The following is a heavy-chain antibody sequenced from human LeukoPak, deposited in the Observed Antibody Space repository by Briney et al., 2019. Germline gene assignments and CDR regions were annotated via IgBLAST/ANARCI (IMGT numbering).Heavy chain of an antibody. D-gene: IGHD3-22*01. CDR3: ARQYYYDSSGYYRFDP. CDR2: INHSGST. V-gene: IGHV4-34*01. J-gene: IGHJ5*02. CDR1: GGSFSGYY. Sequence: SSETLSLTCAVYGGSFSGYYWSWIRQPPGKGLEWIGEINHSGSTNYNPSLKSRVTISVDTSKNQFSLKLSSVTAADTAVYYCARQYYYDSSGYYRFDPWGQGTLVTVSS.